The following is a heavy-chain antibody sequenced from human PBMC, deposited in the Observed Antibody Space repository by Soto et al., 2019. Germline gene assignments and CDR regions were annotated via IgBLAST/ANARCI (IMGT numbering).Heavy chain of an antibody. D-gene: IGHD5-12*01. J-gene: IGHJ4*02. CDR2: IYTSGST. CDR3: ARKRREKIHDGYDIDY. V-gene: IGHV4-4*07. Sequence: QVQLQESGPGLVKPSETLSLTCTVSGASISNYYWSWIRQPAGKGLEWIGRIYTSGSTDYNPSLNSGVTISIDTSRNQFSLKVTSVTAADTAVYYCARKRREKIHDGYDIDYWGQGTLVTVSS. CDR1: GASISNYY.